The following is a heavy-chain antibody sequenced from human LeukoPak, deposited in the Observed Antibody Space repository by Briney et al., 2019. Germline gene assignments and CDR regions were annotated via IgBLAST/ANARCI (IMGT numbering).Heavy chain of an antibody. V-gene: IGHV3-48*01. J-gene: IGHJ6*03. CDR3: ARPRSGYYMDV. Sequence: GGSLRLSCAASGFTFSSYSMNWVRQAPGKGLEWVSYISSSSSTIYYADSVKGRFTISRDNAKNSLYLQMNGLRVEDTAVYYCARPRSGYYMDVWGKGTTVTVSS. CDR2: ISSSSSTI. D-gene: IGHD3-3*01. CDR1: GFTFSSYS.